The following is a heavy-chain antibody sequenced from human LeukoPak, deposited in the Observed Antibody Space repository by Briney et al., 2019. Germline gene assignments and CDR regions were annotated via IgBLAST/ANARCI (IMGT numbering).Heavy chain of an antibody. J-gene: IGHJ4*02. Sequence: ASVKVSCKASGYTFIGYYLHWVRQAPGQGLEWMGWINPTSGGTNYAQKFQDRVTMTRDTSINTAYMELSRLRSDDTAVYYCARLVGLSTTASYWGQGTLVIASS. V-gene: IGHV1-2*02. CDR2: INPTSGGT. D-gene: IGHD5/OR15-5a*01. CDR3: ARLVGLSTTASY. CDR1: GYTFIGYY.